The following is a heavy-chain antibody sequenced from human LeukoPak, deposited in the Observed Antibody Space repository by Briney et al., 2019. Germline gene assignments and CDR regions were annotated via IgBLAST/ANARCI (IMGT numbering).Heavy chain of an antibody. V-gene: IGHV1-8*01. D-gene: IGHD6-13*01. Sequence: ASVKVSCKASGYTFTSYDINWVRQATGQGLEWMGWMNPNSGNTGYAQKFQGRVTMTRNTSISTAYMELSSLRSEDTAVYYCASLAAAGTIPFDYWGQGTLVTVSS. CDR2: MNPNSGNT. CDR1: GYTFTSYD. J-gene: IGHJ4*02. CDR3: ASLAAAGTIPFDY.